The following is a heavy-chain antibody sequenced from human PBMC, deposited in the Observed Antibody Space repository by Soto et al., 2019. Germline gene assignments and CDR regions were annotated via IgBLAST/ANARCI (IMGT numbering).Heavy chain of an antibody. CDR3: VRENYYYGMDV. CDR2: INSGGST. CDR1: GFDASVTS. V-gene: IGHV3-66*01. J-gene: IGHJ6*02. Sequence: EVQLVESGGTLVQPGGSLRLSCAASGFDASVTSMTWVRQARGKGLEWVSAINSGGSTFYADSVKGRFTISRDNSKNTLYLQMNSLRVEDTAMYYCVRENYYYGMDVWGQGTAVTVSS.